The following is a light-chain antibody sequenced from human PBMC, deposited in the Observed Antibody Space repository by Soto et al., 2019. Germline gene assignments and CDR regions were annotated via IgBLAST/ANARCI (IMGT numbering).Light chain of an antibody. Sequence: QSVLTQTPSASATPGQRFTGSGSGSSSNIGGNTANWYQQLQGKAPKLLIYNNNHRPSGVPDRFSGSKSGTSASLAISGLQSEDEADYYCAAWDDSLNGVIFGGGTTLTVL. V-gene: IGLV1-44*01. CDR2: NNN. CDR1: SSNIGGNT. J-gene: IGLJ2*01. CDR3: AAWDDSLNGVI.